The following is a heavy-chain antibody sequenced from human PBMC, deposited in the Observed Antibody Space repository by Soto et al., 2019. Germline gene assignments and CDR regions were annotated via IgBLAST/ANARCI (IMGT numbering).Heavy chain of an antibody. Sequence: HEHLVQSGAEVKRPGASLKVSCKASGYSLTGSYIHWLRQAPGQGLEWMGWINPDSGATNYAQNFQGRVTLTSDTSISTASMDLTSLTSDDTAVYYCARGDYGTGGYPFPYFDYWGQGTLVIVSS. CDR3: ARGDYGTGGYPFPYFDY. CDR2: INPDSGAT. CDR1: GYSLTGSY. J-gene: IGHJ4*02. D-gene: IGHD2-8*02. V-gene: IGHV1-2*02.